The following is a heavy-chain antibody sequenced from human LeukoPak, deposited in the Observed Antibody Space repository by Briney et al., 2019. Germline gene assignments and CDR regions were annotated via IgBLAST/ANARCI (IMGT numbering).Heavy chain of an antibody. V-gene: IGHV3-23*01. D-gene: IGHD4-17*01. CDR2: ISGSGGST. CDR1: GFTFSSYA. J-gene: IGHJ5*02. CDR3: AKGDYGDYVGWFDP. Sequence: GGSLRLSCAASGFTFSSYAMSWVRQAPGKGLEWVSAISGSGGSTYYADSVKGRFTISRDNSKSTLYLQMNSLRAEDTAVYYCAKGDYGDYVGWFDPWGQGTLVTVSS.